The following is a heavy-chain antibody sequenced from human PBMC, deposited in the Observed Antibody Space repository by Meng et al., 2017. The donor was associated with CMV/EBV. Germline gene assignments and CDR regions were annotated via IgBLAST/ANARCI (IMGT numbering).Heavy chain of an antibody. J-gene: IGHJ4*02. V-gene: IGHV3-11*05. D-gene: IGHD2-2*01. CDR2: ISSSSSYT. Sequence: QVQLVEAGGGLVKPGGSLRLSCAASGFTFSDYYMSWIRQAPGKGLEWVSYISSSSSYTNYADSVKGRFTISRDNAKNSLYLQMNSLRAEDTAVYYCARLGVVPAAIGYWGQGTLVTVSS. CDR1: GFTFSDYY. CDR3: ARLGVVPAAIGY.